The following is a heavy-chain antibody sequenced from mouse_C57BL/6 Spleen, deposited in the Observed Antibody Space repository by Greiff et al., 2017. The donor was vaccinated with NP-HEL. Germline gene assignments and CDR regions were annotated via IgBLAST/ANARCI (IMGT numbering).Heavy chain of an antibody. D-gene: IGHD4-1*01. CDR1: GNTFTSYW. CDR3: AREENWGFAY. CDR2: IHPNSGSI. J-gene: IGHJ3*01. Sequence: QVQLQQPGAELVKPGASVKLSCKASGNTFTSYWMHWVKQRPGQGLEWIGMIHPNSGSINYNEKFKSKATLTVDRSSSTAYIQRSSLTADDSAVYYCAREENWGFAYWGQGTLVTVSA. V-gene: IGHV1-64*01.